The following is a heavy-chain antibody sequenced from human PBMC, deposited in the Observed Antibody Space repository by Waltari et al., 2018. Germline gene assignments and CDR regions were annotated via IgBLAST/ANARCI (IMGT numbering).Heavy chain of an antibody. D-gene: IGHD2-15*01. CDR3: ARDGYYCSGGSCYPI. V-gene: IGHV4-4*07. CDR1: GGSISSYY. J-gene: IGHJ3*02. Sequence: QVQLQESGPGLVKPSETLSLTCTVSGGSISSYYWSWIRQPAGKGLEWIGRIYTSGSTNYNPSLKRRVTMSVDTSKNQFSLKLSSVTAADTAVYYCARDGYYCSGGSCYPIWGQGTMVTVSS. CDR2: IYTSGST.